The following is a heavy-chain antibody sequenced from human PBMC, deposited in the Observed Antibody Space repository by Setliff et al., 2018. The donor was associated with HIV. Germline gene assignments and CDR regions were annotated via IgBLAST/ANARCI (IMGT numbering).Heavy chain of an antibody. CDR2: IYWDDDK. CDR3: ARVYDYVWGSYRTGSFDY. V-gene: IGHV2-5*08. J-gene: IGHJ4*02. D-gene: IGHD3-16*02. Sequence: SGPTLVNPTQTLTVTCTFSGFSLSTKGMCVSWIRQPPGRALEWLALIYWDDDKRYSPSLKSRLTITKDTSRNQVVLTMTNMDPVDTATYYCARVYDYVWGSYRTGSFDYWGQGTLVTVSS. CDR1: GFSLSTKGMC.